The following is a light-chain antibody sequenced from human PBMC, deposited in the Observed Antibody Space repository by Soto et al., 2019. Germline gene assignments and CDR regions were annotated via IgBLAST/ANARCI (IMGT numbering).Light chain of an antibody. CDR2: GAS. CDR3: QQDGRSLT. J-gene: IGKJ4*01. CDR1: QSVSRSY. V-gene: IGKV3-20*01. Sequence: EIVLTQSPGTLSLSPGERATLSCRASQSVSRSYLAWYQQKPGQAPRLLIYGASSRATGIPDRFSGSGSGTDFTLTISRLEPEGFAVYYCQQDGRSLTFGGGTKVEIK.